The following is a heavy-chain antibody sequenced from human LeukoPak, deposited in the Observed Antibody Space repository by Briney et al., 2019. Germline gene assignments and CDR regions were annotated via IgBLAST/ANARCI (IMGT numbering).Heavy chain of an antibody. CDR2: IYYSGST. Sequence: PSETLSLTCTVSGGSISSYYWSWIRQPPGKGLEWIGYIYYSGSTNYNPSLKSRVTISVDTTKNQFSLKLSSVTAADTAVYYCARHPGRFLEWFDYWGQGTLVTVSS. V-gene: IGHV4-59*08. J-gene: IGHJ4*02. D-gene: IGHD3-3*01. CDR1: GGSISSYY. CDR3: ARHPGRFLEWFDY.